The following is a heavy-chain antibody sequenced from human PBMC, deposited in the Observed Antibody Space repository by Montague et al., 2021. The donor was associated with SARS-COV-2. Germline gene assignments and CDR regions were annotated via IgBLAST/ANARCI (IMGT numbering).Heavy chain of an antibody. V-gene: IGHV4-59*11. CDR1: GGSISSHC. CDR3: ARATSVRGAVSWFDP. D-gene: IGHD3-10*01. J-gene: IGHJ5*02. Sequence: SETLSLTCTVSGGSISSHCWSCIRQPPGKGLEWIGYINSNGGTNDNPSLTSRLTMSVDTSRNQFSLQLRSMTPADTAVYFCARATSVRGAVSWFDPWGQGILVTVSA. CDR2: INSNGGT.